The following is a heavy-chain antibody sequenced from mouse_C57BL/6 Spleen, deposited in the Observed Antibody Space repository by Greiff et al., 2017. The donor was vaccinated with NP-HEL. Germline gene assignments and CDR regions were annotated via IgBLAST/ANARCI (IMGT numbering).Heavy chain of an antibody. CDR2: ISDGGSYT. V-gene: IGHV5-4*01. J-gene: IGHJ2*01. CDR3: ARDPYYYGSSPLDY. Sequence: DVKLQESGGGLVKPGGSLKLSCAASGFTFSSYAMSWVRQTPDKRLEWVATISDGGSYTYYPDNVKGRFTISRDNAKNNLYLQMSHLKSEDTAMYYCARDPYYYGSSPLDYWGQGTTLTVSS. D-gene: IGHD1-1*01. CDR1: GFTFSSYA.